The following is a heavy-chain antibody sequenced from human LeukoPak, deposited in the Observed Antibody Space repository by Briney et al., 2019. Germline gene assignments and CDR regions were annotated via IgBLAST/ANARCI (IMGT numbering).Heavy chain of an antibody. CDR1: GFTFSSWA. CDR3: ARGTGRGGYNFEN. Sequence: QSGGSLRLSCAASGFTFSSWAMHWVRQAPGKGLEWVTMISYNGGNTYYADSVKGRFTISRDNSRNTVYLEMNSLRPEDTAVYYCARGTGRGGYNFENWGQGTLVTVFS. J-gene: IGHJ4*02. D-gene: IGHD3-16*01. V-gene: IGHV3-30-3*01. CDR2: ISYNGGNT.